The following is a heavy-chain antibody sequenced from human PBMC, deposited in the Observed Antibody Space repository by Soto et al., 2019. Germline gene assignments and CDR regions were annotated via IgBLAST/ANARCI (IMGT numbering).Heavy chain of an antibody. D-gene: IGHD2-2*01. J-gene: IGHJ6*03. Sequence: SETLSLTCAVYGGSFSGYYWSWIRQPPGKGLEWIGEINHSGSTNYNPSLKSRVTISVDTSKNQFSLKLSSVTAADTAVYYCARGRGTLGYCSSTSCRPAHYYYYMDVWGKGTTVTVSS. CDR1: GGSFSGYY. CDR2: INHSGST. V-gene: IGHV4-34*01. CDR3: ARGRGTLGYCSSTSCRPAHYYYYMDV.